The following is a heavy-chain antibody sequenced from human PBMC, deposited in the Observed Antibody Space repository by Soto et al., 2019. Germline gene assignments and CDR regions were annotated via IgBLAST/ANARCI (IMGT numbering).Heavy chain of an antibody. V-gene: IGHV3-23*01. D-gene: IGHD6-13*01. CDR3: AKDRMGSSSPYDAFDI. J-gene: IGHJ3*02. Sequence: GGSLRLSCAASGFTFSSYAMSWVRQAPGKGLEWVSAISGSGGSTYYADSVKGRFTISRDNSKNTLYLQMNSLRAEDTAVYYCAKDRMGSSSPYDAFDIWDQGTMVTVSS. CDR1: GFTFSSYA. CDR2: ISGSGGST.